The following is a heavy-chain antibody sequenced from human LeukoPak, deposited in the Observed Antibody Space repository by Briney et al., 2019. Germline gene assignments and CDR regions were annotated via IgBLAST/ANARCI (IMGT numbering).Heavy chain of an antibody. J-gene: IGHJ4*02. D-gene: IGHD5-18*01. CDR2: ISYDGSNK. CDR3: ARATIWLRSLFDY. V-gene: IGHV3-33*05. CDR1: GFTFSSYG. Sequence: PGGSLRLSCAASGFTFSSYGMHWVRQAPGKGLEWVAVISYDGSNKYYADSVKGRFTISRDNSKNTLYLQMNSLRAEDTAVYYCARATIWLRSLFDYWGQGTLVTVSS.